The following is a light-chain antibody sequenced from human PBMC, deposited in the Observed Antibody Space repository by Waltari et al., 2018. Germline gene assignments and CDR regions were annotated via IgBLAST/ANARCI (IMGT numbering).Light chain of an antibody. CDR3: QVWDDVTDSGV. CDR1: NIGSKR. Sequence: YVLTQPPSVSVDPGKTARLTCGGDNIGSKRVNWYQQKPGQATVLVMFYDSDRPSEIPERFSGSNSGNTATLTISWVEAGDEADYHCQVWDDVTDSGVFGGGTKLTVL. CDR2: YDS. V-gene: IGLV3-21*04. J-gene: IGLJ3*02.